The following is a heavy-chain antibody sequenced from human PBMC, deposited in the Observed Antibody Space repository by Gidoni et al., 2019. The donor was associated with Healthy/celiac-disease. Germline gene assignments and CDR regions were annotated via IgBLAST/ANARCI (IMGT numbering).Heavy chain of an antibody. CDR2: INPNSGGT. V-gene: IGHV1-2*06. CDR3: AREDGYSGYYFDY. Sequence: QVQLVQSGAEVTKPGASVKVSCKASGYTFTGYYMHWVRQAPGQGLEWMGRINPNSGGTNYAQKFQGRVTMTRDTSISTAYMELSRLRSDDTAVYYCAREDGYSGYYFDYWGQGTLVTVSS. CDR1: GYTFTGYY. J-gene: IGHJ4*02. D-gene: IGHD5-12*01.